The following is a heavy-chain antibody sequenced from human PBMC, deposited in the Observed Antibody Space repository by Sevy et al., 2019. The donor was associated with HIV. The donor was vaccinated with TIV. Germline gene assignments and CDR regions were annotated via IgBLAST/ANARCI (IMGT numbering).Heavy chain of an antibody. Sequence: GESLKISCAASGFTFSSYVMSWVRQAPGKGLEWVSAISGSGGSTYYADSVKGRFTISRDNSKNTLFLQMDSLRVEDTAVYNCAKGRVLSRLGEDQFYFDYWGQGTLVTVSS. CDR2: ISGSGGST. CDR3: AKGRVLSRLGEDQFYFDY. V-gene: IGHV3-23*01. CDR1: GFTFSSYV. D-gene: IGHD3-16*01. J-gene: IGHJ4*02.